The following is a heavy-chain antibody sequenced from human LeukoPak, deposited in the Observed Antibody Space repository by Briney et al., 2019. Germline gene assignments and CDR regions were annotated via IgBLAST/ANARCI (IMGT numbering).Heavy chain of an antibody. J-gene: IGHJ4*02. Sequence: ASVKVSCKASGYTFTGYYMHWVRQAPGQGREWMGRINPNSGGTNYAQKFQGRVTMTRDTSIGTAYMELSRLRSDDTAVYYCATPTGGYNPFYHWGQGTLVTVSS. CDR1: GYTFTGYY. CDR2: INPNSGGT. D-gene: IGHD5-18*01. CDR3: ATPTGGYNPFYH. V-gene: IGHV1-2*06.